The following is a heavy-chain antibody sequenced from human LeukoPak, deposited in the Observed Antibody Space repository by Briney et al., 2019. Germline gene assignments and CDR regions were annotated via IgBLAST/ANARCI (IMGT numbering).Heavy chain of an antibody. CDR2: INHSGST. J-gene: IGHJ4*02. D-gene: IGHD3-3*01. CDR1: GGSISSSSYY. CDR3: ARGTPSYDFWSGYYNPIGYFDY. Sequence: SETLSLTCTVSGGSISSSSYYWSWIRQPPGKGLEWIGKINHSGSTNYNPSLKSRVTISVDTSKNQFSLKLSSVSAADTAVYYCARGTPSYDFWSGYYNPIGYFDYWGQGTLVTVSS. V-gene: IGHV4-39*07.